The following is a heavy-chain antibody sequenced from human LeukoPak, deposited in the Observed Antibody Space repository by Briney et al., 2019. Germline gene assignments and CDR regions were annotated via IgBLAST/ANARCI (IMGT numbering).Heavy chain of an antibody. CDR1: GYSFTSYW. V-gene: IGHV5-51*01. Sequence: GESLKISCKGSGYSFTSYWIGWVRQMPGKGLEWMGIIYPGDSDTRYSPSFQGQVTISADKSISTAYLQWSSLKASDTAMYYCARRAYYDSSGYCYYFDYWGQGTLVTVSS. D-gene: IGHD3-22*01. CDR2: IYPGDSDT. J-gene: IGHJ4*02. CDR3: ARRAYYDSSGYCYYFDY.